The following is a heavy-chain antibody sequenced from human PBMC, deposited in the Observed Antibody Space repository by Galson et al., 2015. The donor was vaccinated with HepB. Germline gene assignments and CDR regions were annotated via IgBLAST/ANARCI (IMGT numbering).Heavy chain of an antibody. V-gene: IGHV5-10-1*01. Sequence: QSGAEVKKPGESLRISCKGSGYSFTSYWISWVRQMPGKGLEWMGRIDPSDSYTNYSPSFQGHVTISADKSISTAYLQWSSLKASDTAMYYCAREDFFYDSSVDDAFDIWGQGTMVTVSS. CDR3: AREDFFYDSSVDDAFDI. D-gene: IGHD3-22*01. CDR2: IDPSDSYT. J-gene: IGHJ3*02. CDR1: GYSFTSYW.